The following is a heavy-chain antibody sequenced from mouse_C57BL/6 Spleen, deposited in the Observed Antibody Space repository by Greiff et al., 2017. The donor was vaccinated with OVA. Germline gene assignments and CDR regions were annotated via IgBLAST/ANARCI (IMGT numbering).Heavy chain of an antibody. D-gene: IGHD2-4*01. Sequence: VKLMESGAELVRPGTSVKVSCKASGYAFTNYLIEWVKQRPGQGLEWIGVINPGSGGTNYNEKFKGKAILTADKSSSTAYMQRSSLTSEDSAVYCCARRPYDCEGPRAMDYWGQGTSVTVSS. CDR1: GYAFTNYL. J-gene: IGHJ4*01. V-gene: IGHV1-54*01. CDR2: INPGSGGT. CDR3: ARRPYDCEGPRAMDY.